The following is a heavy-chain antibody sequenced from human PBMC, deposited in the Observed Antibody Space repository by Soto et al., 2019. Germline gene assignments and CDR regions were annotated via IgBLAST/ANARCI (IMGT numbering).Heavy chain of an antibody. Sequence: EVQLLESGGGLVQPGGSVRLSCAASGFTFSMNAMTWVRQAPGKGLKWVSVITGSGRSTYYTDSVRGRFTISRDNSKDMVSLHMNSLRAEDTAVYYCARVRHDRRTDYWGQGTLVTVSS. V-gene: IGHV3-23*01. J-gene: IGHJ4*02. CDR3: ARVRHDRRTDY. CDR2: ITGSGRST. CDR1: GFTFSMNA. D-gene: IGHD3-9*01.